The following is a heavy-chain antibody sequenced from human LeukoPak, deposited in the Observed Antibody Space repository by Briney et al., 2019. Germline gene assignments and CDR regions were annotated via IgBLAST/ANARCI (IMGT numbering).Heavy chain of an antibody. J-gene: IGHJ3*02. D-gene: IGHD2-15*01. CDR2: FDPEDGET. CDR3: ARGIVVVVAATPSAFDI. CDR1: GYTLTELS. Sequence: ASVKVSCKVSGYTLTELSMHWVRQAPGKGLEWMGGFDPEDGETIYAQKFQGRVTMTEDTSTDTAYMELRSLRSDDTAVYYCARGIVVVVAATPSAFDIWGQGTMVTVSS. V-gene: IGHV1-24*01.